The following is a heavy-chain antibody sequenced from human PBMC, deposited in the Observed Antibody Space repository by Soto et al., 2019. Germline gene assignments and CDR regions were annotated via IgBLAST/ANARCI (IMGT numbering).Heavy chain of an antibody. V-gene: IGHV4-61*01. CDR3: AREGTRDRWSYPDL. J-gene: IGHJ4*02. D-gene: IGHD3-16*02. Sequence: SETLSLTCTVSGGSVSSGSYYWSWIRQPPGKGLEWIGYIYYSGSTNYNPSLKSRVTISVDTSKNQFSLKLSSVTAADTAVYYWAREGTRDRWSYPDLWGPGTLVTVSS. CDR1: GGSVSSGSYY. CDR2: IYYSGST.